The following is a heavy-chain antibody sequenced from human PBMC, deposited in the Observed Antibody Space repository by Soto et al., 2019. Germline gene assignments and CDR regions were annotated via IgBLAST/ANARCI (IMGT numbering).Heavy chain of an antibody. J-gene: IGHJ5*02. CDR2: IYYTGTT. V-gene: IGHV4-31*03. CDR1: GGSIKTGGYY. D-gene: IGHD2-21*02. CDR3: AKDPSPQPIPVVTPRWFDP. Sequence: PSETLSLTCSVSGGSIKTGGYYWSWIRQRPGEGLEWLGYIYYTGTTYYNPSLGSRVFMSVDMSRSQFYLRLDSVTAADTAIYWCAKDPSPQPIPVVTPRWFDPWSRGTLVT.